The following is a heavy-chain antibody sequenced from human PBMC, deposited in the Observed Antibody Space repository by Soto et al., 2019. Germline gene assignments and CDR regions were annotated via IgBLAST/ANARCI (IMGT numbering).Heavy chain of an antibody. V-gene: IGHV1-69*13. CDR3: ATSITMIVVDTTPGAFDI. CDR1: GGTFSSYA. D-gene: IGHD3-22*01. J-gene: IGHJ3*02. Sequence: SVKVSCKASGGTFSSYAISWVRRAPGQGLEWMGGIIPIFGTANYAQKFQGRVTITADESTSTAYMELSSLRSEDTAVYYCATSITMIVVDTTPGAFDIWSQGTMVTVSS. CDR2: IIPIFGTA.